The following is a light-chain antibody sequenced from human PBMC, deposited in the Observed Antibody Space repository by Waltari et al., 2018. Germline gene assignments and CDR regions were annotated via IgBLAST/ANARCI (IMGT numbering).Light chain of an antibody. CDR3: QQYDGLPT. J-gene: IGKJ4*01. Sequence: DIQMTQSPSSLSASVGDRLTITCQASHDISNYLNWYHQKPGKAPKLLIYDASNLERGIPSRFSGGGSGTDFTFNISSLQPEDIATYYCQQYDGLPTFGGGTKVEIK. V-gene: IGKV1-33*01. CDR1: HDISNY. CDR2: DAS.